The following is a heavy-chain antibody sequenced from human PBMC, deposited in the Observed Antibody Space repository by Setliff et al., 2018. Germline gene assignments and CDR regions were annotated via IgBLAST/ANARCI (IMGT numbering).Heavy chain of an antibody. D-gene: IGHD2-2*01. CDR1: GYTFTNFG. CDR2: IITSTGKT. Sequence: GASVKVSCKASGYTFTNFGFHWLRQAPGQGLEWMAMIITSTGKTSYAQKFQGRVTVTTDTYTGTGYVELRSLRSDDTAMYFCARFGGSCSSSSCYASDLWGQGTMVTVSS. V-gene: IGHV1-18*01. CDR3: ARFGGSCSSSSCYASDL. J-gene: IGHJ3*01.